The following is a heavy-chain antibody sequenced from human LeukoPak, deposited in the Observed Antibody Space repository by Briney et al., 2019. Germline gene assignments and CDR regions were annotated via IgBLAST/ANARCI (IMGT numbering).Heavy chain of an antibody. V-gene: IGHV3-23*01. Sequence: GGSLRLSCAASGFTFSSYGMSWVRQAPGKGLEWVSAISGSGGSTYYADSVKGRFTISRDNSKNTLYPQMNSLRAEDTAVYYCAKDKYYGSGSYYAWGQGTLVTVSS. CDR2: ISGSGGST. D-gene: IGHD3-10*01. CDR3: AKDKYYGSGSYYA. J-gene: IGHJ5*02. CDR1: GFTFSSYG.